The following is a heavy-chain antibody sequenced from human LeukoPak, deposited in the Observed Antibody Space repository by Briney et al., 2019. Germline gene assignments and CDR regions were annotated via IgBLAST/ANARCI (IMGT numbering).Heavy chain of an antibody. J-gene: IGHJ4*02. Sequence: SVKVSCKASGYTFTSYDINWVRQAPGQGLEWMGRIIPILGIANYAQKFQGRVTITADKSTSTAYMELSSLRSEDTAVYYCARRYCSSTSCYTREFDYWGQGTLVTVSS. CDR2: IIPILGIA. CDR1: GYTFTSYD. CDR3: ARRYCSSTSCYTREFDY. V-gene: IGHV1-69*04. D-gene: IGHD2-2*02.